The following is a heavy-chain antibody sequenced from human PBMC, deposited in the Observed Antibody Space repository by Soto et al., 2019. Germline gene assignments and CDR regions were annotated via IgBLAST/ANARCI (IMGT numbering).Heavy chain of an antibody. Sequence: EVQLVESGGGLVQPGRSLRLSCAASGFTFDDYAMHWVRQAPGKGLEWVSGIRWNSGSIGYADSVKGRFTISRDNAKNSLYLQMNSLRAEDTALYYCAKDNPAILTGYYKRTSHYYYYYYMDVWGKGTTVTVSS. D-gene: IGHD3-9*01. J-gene: IGHJ6*03. CDR2: IRWNSGSI. CDR3: AKDNPAILTGYYKRTSHYYYYYYMDV. CDR1: GFTFDDYA. V-gene: IGHV3-9*01.